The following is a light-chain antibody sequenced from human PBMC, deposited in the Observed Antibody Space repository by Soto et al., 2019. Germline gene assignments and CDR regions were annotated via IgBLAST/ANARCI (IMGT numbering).Light chain of an antibody. CDR3: QQYGSPPLT. CDR2: GAS. Sequence: LTQSPATLSLSPGERATLSCTASQSISSYLAWYQQKPGQAPRLLIYGASSSATGIPDRFSGSGSGTDFTLTISRLEPEDFAVYYCQQYGSPPLTFGGGTKVDIK. V-gene: IGKV3-20*01. J-gene: IGKJ4*01. CDR1: QSISSY.